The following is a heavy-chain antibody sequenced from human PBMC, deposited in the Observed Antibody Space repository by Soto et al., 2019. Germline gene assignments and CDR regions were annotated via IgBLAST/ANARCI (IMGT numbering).Heavy chain of an antibody. CDR1: GFTFSSYG. D-gene: IGHD2-15*01. CDR2: IWFDGSDK. V-gene: IGHV3-33*03. CDR3: ARLYCSASSCYSVGGFDI. J-gene: IGHJ3*02. Sequence: QVQLVESGGGVVQPGRSLRLSCAASGFTFSSYGMHWVRQAPGKGLEWVALIWFDGSDKYSADSVKGRFTISRDNSKNTLYLEMDRLGAEGTGVYYCARLYCSASSCYSVGGFDIWGQGTMVTVSS.